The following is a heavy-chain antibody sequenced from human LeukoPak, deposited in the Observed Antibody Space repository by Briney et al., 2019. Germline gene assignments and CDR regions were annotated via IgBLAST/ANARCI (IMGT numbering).Heavy chain of an antibody. CDR3: AKPIVARGYYGMDV. CDR1: GFTFSSHW. Sequence: GGSLRLSCAASGFTFSSHWMHWVRQAPGKGLVWVSRIKDDGSHTNYADSVKGRFTISRDNSKNTLYLQMNSLRAEDTAVYYCAKPIVARGYYGMDVWGQGTTVTVSS. V-gene: IGHV3-74*01. J-gene: IGHJ6*02. D-gene: IGHD2-15*01. CDR2: IKDDGSHT.